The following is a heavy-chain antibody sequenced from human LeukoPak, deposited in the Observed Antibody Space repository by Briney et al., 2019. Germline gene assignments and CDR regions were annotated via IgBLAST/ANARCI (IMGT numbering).Heavy chain of an antibody. J-gene: IGHJ4*02. V-gene: IGHV1-2*02. CDR1: GYTFTDYY. D-gene: IGHD3-22*01. CDR3: ARGGSDSSGYYPRDFDY. CDR2: INPKSGGT. Sequence: ASVTVSCTASGYTFTDYYVHWVRQAPGQGLEWMGWINPKSGGTNYAQMFQGRVTMTRDTSISTAYMELSRLISDATAVYYCARGGSDSSGYYPRDFDYWGQGTLVTVSS.